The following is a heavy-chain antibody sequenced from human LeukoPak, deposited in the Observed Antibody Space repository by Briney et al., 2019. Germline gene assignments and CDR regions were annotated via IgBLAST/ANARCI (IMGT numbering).Heavy chain of an antibody. Sequence: SETLSLTCTVSGFSISSGFYWGWIRQPPGKGLEWIGSIYHSGSTYYNPSLKSRVTISVDTSKNEFSLKMSSVAAADTAVYFCARGKSRGSHIDYWGQGTLVTVSS. V-gene: IGHV4-38-2*02. CDR2: IYHSGST. J-gene: IGHJ4*02. CDR1: GFSISSGFY. CDR3: ARGKSRGSHIDY. D-gene: IGHD1-26*01.